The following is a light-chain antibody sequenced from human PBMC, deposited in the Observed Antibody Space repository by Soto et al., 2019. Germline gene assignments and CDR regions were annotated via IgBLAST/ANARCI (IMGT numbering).Light chain of an antibody. Sequence: EIVMMQSPGTLSVSPGESATLSCRANQSVEFYLAWYQHKPGQAPRLLIYGASNRATGVPARFSGSGSGTEFTLTISNVQSEDCAIYYCQHYNNWPRGTFGQGTKVDIK. V-gene: IGKV3-15*01. CDR1: QSVEFY. J-gene: IGKJ1*01. CDR3: QHYNNWPRGT. CDR2: GAS.